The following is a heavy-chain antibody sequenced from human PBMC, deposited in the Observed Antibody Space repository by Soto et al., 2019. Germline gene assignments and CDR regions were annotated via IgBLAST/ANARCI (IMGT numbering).Heavy chain of an antibody. D-gene: IGHD3-16*01. CDR2: INAGNGNT. Sequence: ASVKVSCKASGYTFTSYSMHWVRQAPGQRLEWMRWINAGNGNTKYSQKFQGRVTVTRDTSASTAYMELSSLRSEDTAVYYCARGLNVYYFDYWGQGTLVTVSS. V-gene: IGHV1-3*01. J-gene: IGHJ4*02. CDR1: GYTFTSYS. CDR3: ARGLNVYYFDY.